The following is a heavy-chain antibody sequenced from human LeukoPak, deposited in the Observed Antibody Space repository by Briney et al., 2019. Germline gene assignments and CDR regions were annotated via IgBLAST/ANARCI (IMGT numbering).Heavy chain of an antibody. Sequence: ASVKVSCKASGYTFTSYDINWVRQATGQGLEWMGWMNPNSGSTGYAQKFQGRVTITRNTSISTAYMELSGLRSEDTAVYYCARGRSTGYPYYFEYWGQGTLVAVSS. CDR2: MNPNSGST. D-gene: IGHD5-12*01. CDR3: ARGRSTGYPYYFEY. J-gene: IGHJ4*02. V-gene: IGHV1-8*03. CDR1: GYTFTSYD.